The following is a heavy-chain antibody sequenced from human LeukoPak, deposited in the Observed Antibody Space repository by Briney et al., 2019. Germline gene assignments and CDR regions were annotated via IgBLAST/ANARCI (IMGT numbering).Heavy chain of an antibody. CDR2: VSGSGDDT. CDR3: AKRGAYFGGFDH. CDR1: GFTFRNYD. Sequence: GGSLRLSCAASGFTFRNYDMSWVRQAPGKGLGWVSAVSGSGDDTYYADSVKGRFTISRDHSKSTLYLQMNSPRAEDTAVYYCAKRGAYFGGFDHWGQGTLVTVSS. J-gene: IGHJ4*02. V-gene: IGHV3-23*01. D-gene: IGHD3-10*01.